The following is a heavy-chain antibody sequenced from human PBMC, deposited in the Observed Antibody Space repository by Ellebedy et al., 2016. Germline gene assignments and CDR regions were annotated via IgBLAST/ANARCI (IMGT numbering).Heavy chain of an antibody. D-gene: IGHD2-8*01. V-gene: IGHV3-48*01. J-gene: IGHJ6*03. Sequence: GESLKISXTASGFTFSDFSMNWVRQAPGKGLEWLSYISSRDTPIYYADSVKGRFTISRDNSKNTLYLQMNSLRAEDTAVYFCGREAGYCTNGVCSWAGHYMDVWGKGTTVTVSS. CDR2: ISSRDTPI. CDR3: GREAGYCTNGVCSWAGHYMDV. CDR1: GFTFSDFS.